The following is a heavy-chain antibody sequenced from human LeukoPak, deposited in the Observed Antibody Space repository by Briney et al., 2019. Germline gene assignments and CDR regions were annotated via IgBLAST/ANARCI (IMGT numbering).Heavy chain of an antibody. Sequence: ASVKVSCKASGYTFTSYYMHWVRQAPGQGLEWMGIINPSGGSTSYAQKFQGRVTMTRDTSISTAYMELSRLRSDDTAVYYCARDRVGATQSWGQGTLVTVSS. CDR3: ARDRVGATQS. D-gene: IGHD1-26*01. CDR1: GYTFTSYY. J-gene: IGHJ4*02. V-gene: IGHV1-46*01. CDR2: INPSGGST.